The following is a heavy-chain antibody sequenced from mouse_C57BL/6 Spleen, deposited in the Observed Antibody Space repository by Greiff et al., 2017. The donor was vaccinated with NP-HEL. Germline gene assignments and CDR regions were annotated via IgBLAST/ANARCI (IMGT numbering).Heavy chain of an antibody. Sequence: EVQLQQSGPELVKPGASVKISCKASGYTFTDYYMNWVKQSHGKSLEWIGDINPNNGGTSYNQKFKGKATLTVDKSSSTAYMELRSLTSEDSAVYYCVRYGNYGAWFAYWGQGTLVTVSA. CDR2: INPNNGGT. CDR3: VRYGNYGAWFAY. J-gene: IGHJ3*01. D-gene: IGHD2-10*02. CDR1: GYTFTDYY. V-gene: IGHV1-26*01.